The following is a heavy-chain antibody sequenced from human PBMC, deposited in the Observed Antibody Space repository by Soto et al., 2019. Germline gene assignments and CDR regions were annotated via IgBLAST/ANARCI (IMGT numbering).Heavy chain of an antibody. V-gene: IGHV4-34*01. CDR1: GGSFSGYY. CDR3: ARGRTTITTNYFDY. CDR2: INHSGST. J-gene: IGHJ4*02. Sequence: PSETLSLTCAVYGGSFSGYYWSWIRQPPGKGLEWIGEINHSGSTNYNPSLKSRVTISVDTSKNQFSLRLSSVTAADTAVYYWARGRTTITTNYFDYWGQGTLVTVYS. D-gene: IGHD1-1*01.